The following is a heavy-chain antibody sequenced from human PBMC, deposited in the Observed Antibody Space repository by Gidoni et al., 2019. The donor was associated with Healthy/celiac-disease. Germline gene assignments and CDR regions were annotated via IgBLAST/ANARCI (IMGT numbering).Heavy chain of an antibody. CDR1: GFPFSRYG. CDR3: AKVSQWLRLWGAFDI. D-gene: IGHD5-12*01. V-gene: IGHV3-30*18. Sequence: QVQLVESGGGVVQPGRSLRLSCAAPGFPFSRYGMDWVRRAPGKGLEWVAFISYDGSNKYYADSVKGRFTISRDNSKNTLYLQMNSLRAEDTAVYYCAKVSQWLRLWGAFDIWGQGTMVTVSS. CDR2: ISYDGSNK. J-gene: IGHJ3*02.